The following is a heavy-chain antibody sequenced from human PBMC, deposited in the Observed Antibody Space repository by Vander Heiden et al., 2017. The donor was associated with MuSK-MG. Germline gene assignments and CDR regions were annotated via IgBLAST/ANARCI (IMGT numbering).Heavy chain of an antibody. V-gene: IGHV4-31*03. Sequence: QVQLQESGPGLVKPSQPLSPTCTVPGGSISSGGYSWSWIRQHPGKGLEWIGYIYYSGSTYYNPSLKSRVTISVDTSKNQFSLKLSSVTAADTAVYYCARETYDFWSGYPNWFDPWGQGTLVTVSS. CDR3: ARETYDFWSGYPNWFDP. J-gene: IGHJ5*02. D-gene: IGHD3-3*01. CDR2: IYYSGST. CDR1: GGSISSGGYS.